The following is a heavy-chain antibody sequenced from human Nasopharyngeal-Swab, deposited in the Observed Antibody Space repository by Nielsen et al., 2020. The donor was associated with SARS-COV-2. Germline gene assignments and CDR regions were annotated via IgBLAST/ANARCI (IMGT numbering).Heavy chain of an antibody. V-gene: IGHV4-39*07. D-gene: IGHD4-17*01. Sequence: WIRQPPGKGPEWIGTISYTGSTYNPSLKSRVTMSVDTSKNQFSLKLSSVTDADTAVYYYARDESGDSLGLPFDYWGQGTLVTVSS. CDR3: ARDESGDSLGLPFDY. J-gene: IGHJ4*02. CDR2: ISYTGST.